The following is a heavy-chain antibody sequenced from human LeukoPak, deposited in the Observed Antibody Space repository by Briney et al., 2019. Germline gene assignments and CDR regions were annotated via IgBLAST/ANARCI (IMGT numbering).Heavy chain of an antibody. V-gene: IGHV3-48*01. CDR1: GFTFSSYH. CDR2: ISIFRSSS. CDR3: ARTNERELDY. Sequence: VGSLRLSCAASGFTFSSYHMNWVCQAPGKGLEWVSYISIFRSSSYYAESVKGRFTITRHDANSLVYLQMNSLRAEDTAVYYCARTNERELDYWGQGTLVTVSS. D-gene: IGHD1-26*01. J-gene: IGHJ4*02.